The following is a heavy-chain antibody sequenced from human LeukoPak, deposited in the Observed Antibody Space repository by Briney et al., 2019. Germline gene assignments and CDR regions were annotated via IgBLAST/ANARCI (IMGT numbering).Heavy chain of an antibody. CDR3: ARGGGLDV. D-gene: IGHD3-16*01. CDR2: INHNGNVN. J-gene: IGHJ6*02. V-gene: IGHV3-7*03. Sequence: GGSLRLSCAASGFTFSSYSMNWARQAPGKGLEWVASINHNGNVNYYVDSVKGRFTISRDNAKNSLYLQMSNLRAEDTAVYFCARGGGLDVWGQGATVTVSS. CDR1: GFTFSSYS.